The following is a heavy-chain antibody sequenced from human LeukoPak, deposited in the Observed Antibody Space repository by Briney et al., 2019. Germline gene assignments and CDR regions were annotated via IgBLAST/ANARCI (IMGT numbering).Heavy chain of an antibody. J-gene: IGHJ5*02. CDR2: INHGGST. V-gene: IGHV4-34*01. CDR3: ARRRGYSFNWFDP. Sequence: SETLSLTCAVYGGSFSGYYWSWIRQPPGKGLEWIGEINHGGSTNYNPSLKSRVTISVDTSKNQFSLKLSSVTAADTAVYYCARRRGYSFNWFDPWGQGTLVTVSS. CDR1: GGSFSGYY. D-gene: IGHD5-18*01.